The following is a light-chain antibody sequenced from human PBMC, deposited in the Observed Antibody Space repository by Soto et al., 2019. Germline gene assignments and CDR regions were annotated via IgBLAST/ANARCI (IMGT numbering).Light chain of an antibody. CDR2: KAS. Sequence: DIQMTQSPSTLSASVGDRVTITCRASQSISSWLAWYQQKPGKAPKLLIYKASSLESGVPSRFSGRGSGTKFTLTISRLQPDDFATYYCQQYNSYSRTFGQGAKVEMK. CDR3: QQYNSYSRT. V-gene: IGKV1-5*03. J-gene: IGKJ1*01. CDR1: QSISSW.